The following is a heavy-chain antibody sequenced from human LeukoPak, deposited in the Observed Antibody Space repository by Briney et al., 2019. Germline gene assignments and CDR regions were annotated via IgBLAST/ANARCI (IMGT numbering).Heavy chain of an antibody. CDR3: ARLWHYYDSSGYRRVSVGMDV. J-gene: IGHJ6*02. Sequence: SVKVSCKASGHTSTTYAIHWVRQAPGQGLEWMGGIVPIFGTANYAQKFQGRVTITADESTSTAYMELSSLRSEDTAVYYCARLWHYYDSSGYRRVSVGMDVWGQGTTVTVSS. CDR2: IVPIFGTA. V-gene: IGHV1-69*13. CDR1: GHTSTTYA. D-gene: IGHD3-22*01.